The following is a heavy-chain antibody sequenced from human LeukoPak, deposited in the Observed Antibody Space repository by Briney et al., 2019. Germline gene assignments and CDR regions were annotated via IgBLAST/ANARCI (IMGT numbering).Heavy chain of an antibody. V-gene: IGHV4-4*07. D-gene: IGHD6-13*01. CDR2: ISSSGST. Sequence: PSETLSLTCTVSGGSISSYYWSWIRQPAGKGLEWIGRISSSGSTNYNPSLKSRVTISVDTSKNQFSLKLSSVTAADTAVYYCARPQPGIAAAGTSAFDIWGQGTMVTVSS. CDR3: ARPQPGIAAAGTSAFDI. CDR1: GGSISSYY. J-gene: IGHJ3*02.